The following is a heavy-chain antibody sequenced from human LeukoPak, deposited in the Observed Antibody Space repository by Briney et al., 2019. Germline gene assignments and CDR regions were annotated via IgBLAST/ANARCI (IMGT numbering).Heavy chain of an antibody. V-gene: IGHV4-34*01. D-gene: IGHD3-10*01. CDR2: INHSGST. Sequence: SETLSLTCAVHGRSFSGYYWSWIRQPPGKGLEWIGEINHSGSTNYNPSLKSRVTISVDTSKNQFSLKLSSVTAADTAVYYCARAPYYYGSGSVDYWGQGTLVTVSS. J-gene: IGHJ4*02. CDR3: ARAPYYYGSGSVDY. CDR1: GRSFSGYY.